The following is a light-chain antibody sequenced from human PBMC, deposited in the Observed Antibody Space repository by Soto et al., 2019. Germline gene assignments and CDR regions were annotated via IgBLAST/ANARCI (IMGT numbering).Light chain of an antibody. V-gene: IGLV1-40*01. CDR3: QSYDSSLSGSV. J-gene: IGLJ2*01. CDR2: GNK. CDR1: SSNIGAGYD. Sequence: SVLTQPPSVSGAPGQRVIISCTGSSSNIGAGYDVHWYQQLPGTAPKLLIYGNKNRPSGVPDRISGSKSATSASLTITGLQAEDEGDYYCQSYDSSLSGSVFGGGTKLTVL.